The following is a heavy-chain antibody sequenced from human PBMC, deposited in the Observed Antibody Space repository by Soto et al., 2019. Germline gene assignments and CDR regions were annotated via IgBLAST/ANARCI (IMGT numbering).Heavy chain of an antibody. Sequence: EVQLVESGGGLVQPGGSLRLSCAASGFTFSSYWMNWVRQAPGKGLEWVANIKEDGSEKYFGDSMKGRFTIPRDNAKNSLYLHMNRLRAEDTAVYYCARDLGRTAAGYYYYYAMDVWGQGTTVTVSS. CDR2: IKEDGSEK. D-gene: IGHD2-2*01. V-gene: IGHV3-7*01. CDR1: GFTFSSYW. CDR3: ARDLGRTAAGYYYYYAMDV. J-gene: IGHJ6*02.